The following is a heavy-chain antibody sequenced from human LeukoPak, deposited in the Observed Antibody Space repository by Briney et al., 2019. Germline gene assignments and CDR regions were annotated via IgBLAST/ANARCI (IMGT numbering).Heavy chain of an antibody. CDR2: ISGDGGST. D-gene: IGHD2-2*01. Sequence: TGGSLRLSCAASGFTFDDYAMHWVRQAPGKGLEWVSLISGDGGSTYYADSVKGRFTISRDNSKNSLYLQVNSLRTEDTALYYCAKDILPMYYYYYMDVWGKGTTVTVS. J-gene: IGHJ6*03. CDR1: GFTFDDYA. V-gene: IGHV3-43*02. CDR3: AKDILPMYYYYYMDV.